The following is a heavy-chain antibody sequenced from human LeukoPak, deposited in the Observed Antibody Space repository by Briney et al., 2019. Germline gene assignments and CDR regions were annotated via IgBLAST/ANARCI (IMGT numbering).Heavy chain of an antibody. D-gene: IGHD2-15*01. J-gene: IGHJ5*02. CDR3: AAGYCSGGSCYFDP. Sequence: SVKVSCKASGFTFTNSAVQWVRQARGQRLEWIGWIVVGSGNTNYAQKFQERVTITRDMSTSTAYMELSSLRSEDTAVYYCAAGYCSGGSCYFDPWGQGTLVTVSS. CDR2: IVVGSGNT. CDR1: GFTFTNSA. V-gene: IGHV1-58*01.